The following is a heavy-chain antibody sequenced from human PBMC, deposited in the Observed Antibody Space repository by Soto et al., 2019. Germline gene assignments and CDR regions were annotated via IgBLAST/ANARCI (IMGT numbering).Heavy chain of an antibody. V-gene: IGHV3-23*01. D-gene: IGHD3-3*01. CDR2: ISGSGGST. J-gene: IGHJ6*03. CDR3: AKVDYDFWSGFLSRGMDV. Sequence: GGSQRLSCAASEFTFSSYAMSWVRQAPGKGLEWVSAISGSGGSTYYADSVKGRFTISRDNSKNTLYLQMNSLRAEDTAVYYCAKVDYDFWSGFLSRGMDVWGKGTTVTVSS. CDR1: EFTFSSYA.